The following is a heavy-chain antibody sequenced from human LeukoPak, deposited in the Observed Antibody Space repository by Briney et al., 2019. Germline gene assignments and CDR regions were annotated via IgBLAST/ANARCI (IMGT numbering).Heavy chain of an antibody. V-gene: IGHV3-53*01. Sequence: GGSLRLACAASGFTVSSNYMGCVRQAPGKGLDWVSVIYSDASASTYYADSVRGRFTISRDNSKNMLFLQMNSLRAEDTAVYYCAREALTSTWLPYGMDVWGQGTTVTVSS. J-gene: IGHJ6*02. CDR2: IYSDASAST. D-gene: IGHD6-13*01. CDR3: AREALTSTWLPYGMDV. CDR1: GFTVSSNY.